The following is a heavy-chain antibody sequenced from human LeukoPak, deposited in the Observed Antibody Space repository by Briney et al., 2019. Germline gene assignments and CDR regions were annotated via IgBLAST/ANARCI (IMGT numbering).Heavy chain of an antibody. V-gene: IGHV1-69*13. CDR3: ARDGVRNMGLRLDY. CDR2: IIPIFPKS. Sequence: SVKVSCKASGGTFGVNAIHWVRQAPGQGLEWMGDIIPIFPKSNYAQKFQGRVTFTADESTSTAYMEMSSLTPEDTAVYYCARDGVRNMGLRLDYWGQGTLVIVSS. J-gene: IGHJ4*02. D-gene: IGHD1-14*01. CDR1: GGTFGVNA.